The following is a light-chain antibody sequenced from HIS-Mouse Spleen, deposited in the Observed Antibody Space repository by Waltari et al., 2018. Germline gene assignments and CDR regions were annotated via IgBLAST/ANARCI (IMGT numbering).Light chain of an antibody. J-gene: IGKJ1*01. Sequence: EIVMTQSPATLSVSPGERATLSCRASQRVSSNLAWYQQKPGQAPRLLIYCASTRATGIPARFSGSGSGTEFTLTISSMQSEDFAVYYCQQYNNWWTFGQGTKVEIK. CDR3: QQYNNWWT. CDR1: QRVSSN. V-gene: IGKV3-15*01. CDR2: CAS.